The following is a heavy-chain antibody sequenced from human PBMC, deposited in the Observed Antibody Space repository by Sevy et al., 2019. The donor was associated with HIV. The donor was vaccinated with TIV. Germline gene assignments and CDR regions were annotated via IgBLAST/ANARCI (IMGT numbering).Heavy chain of an antibody. CDR1: GFSFSKYW. CDR2: IKEDGSQK. Sequence: GGSLRLSCAASGFSFSKYWMSWVRQAPGKGLEWVANIKEDGSQKNYLESVKGRFTISRDNAKNLLYLQMNNLRADDAAVYYCARDPDILSGYPSHDFDVWGQGTLVTVSS. D-gene: IGHD3-9*01. J-gene: IGHJ4*02. CDR3: ARDPDILSGYPSHDFDV. V-gene: IGHV3-7*01.